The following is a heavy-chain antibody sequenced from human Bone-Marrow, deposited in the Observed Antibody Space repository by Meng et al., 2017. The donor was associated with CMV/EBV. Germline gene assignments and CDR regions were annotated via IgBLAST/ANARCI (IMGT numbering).Heavy chain of an antibody. V-gene: IGHV1-2*02. Sequence: ASVKVSCKASGYTFTGYYMHWVRQAPGQGLERMGWINPNSGGTNYAQKFQGRVTMTRDTSISTAYMELSRLRSDDTAVYYCARSDRNYCTNGVCYKYWGQGTLVTVSS. CDR1: GYTFTGYY. D-gene: IGHD2-8*01. J-gene: IGHJ4*02. CDR3: ARSDRNYCTNGVCYKY. CDR2: INPNSGGT.